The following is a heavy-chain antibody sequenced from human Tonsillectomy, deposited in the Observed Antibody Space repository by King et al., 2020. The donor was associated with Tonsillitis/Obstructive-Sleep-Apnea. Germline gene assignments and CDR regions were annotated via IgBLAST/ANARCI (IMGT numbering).Heavy chain of an antibody. Sequence: VQLVESGGGVVQPGRSLRLSCAASGFTFSSYAMHWVRQAPGKGLEWVAVISYDGSNKYYADSVKGRFTISRDNSKNTLYLQMNSLRAEDTAVYYCARDRGWLQLWSVFDYWGQGTLVTVSS. CDR3: ARDRGWLQLWSVFDY. CDR1: GFTFSSYA. J-gene: IGHJ4*02. CDR2: ISYDGSNK. V-gene: IGHV3-30*04. D-gene: IGHD5-24*01.